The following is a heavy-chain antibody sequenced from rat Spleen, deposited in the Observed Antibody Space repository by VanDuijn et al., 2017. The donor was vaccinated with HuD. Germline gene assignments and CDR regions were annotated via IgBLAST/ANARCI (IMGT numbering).Heavy chain of an antibody. CDR3: ARGSGSFDY. CDR1: GFTFSSYG. V-gene: IGHV5-62*01. Sequence: AVQLVESGGGLVQPGKSLKLSCSASGFTFSSYGMHWIRQAPGKGLDWVAYISSSSGTVYADAVKERFTISRDNAKNTLYLQLNSLKSEDTAIYYCARGSGSFDYWGQGVMVTVSS. J-gene: IGHJ2*01. CDR2: ISSSSGT. D-gene: IGHD1-1*01.